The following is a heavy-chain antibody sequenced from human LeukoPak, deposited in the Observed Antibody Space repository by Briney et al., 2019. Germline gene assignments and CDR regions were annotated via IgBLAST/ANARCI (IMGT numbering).Heavy chain of an antibody. CDR3: AREPGYKTGFDY. J-gene: IGHJ4*02. Sequence: PGGSLRLSCAASGFTVSSNYMSWVRQAQGKGLEWVSVIYSGGSTYYADSVKGRFTISRDNSKNTLYLQMNSLRAEDTAVYYCAREPGYKTGFDYWGQGTLVTVSS. CDR1: GFTVSSNY. D-gene: IGHD1-1*01. CDR2: IYSGGST. V-gene: IGHV3-53*01.